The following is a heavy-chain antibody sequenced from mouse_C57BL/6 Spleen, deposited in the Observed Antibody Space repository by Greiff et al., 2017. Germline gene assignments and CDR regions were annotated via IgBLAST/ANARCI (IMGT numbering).Heavy chain of an antibody. J-gene: IGHJ2*01. Sequence: QVQLQQPGAELVMPGASVKLSCKASGYTFTSYWMHWVKQRPGQGLEWIGEIDPSDSYTNYTQKFKGKSTLTVDKSSSTAYMLLRSLTSEDSAVYYCAREAWFDYWGQGTTLTVSS. CDR1: GYTFTSYW. V-gene: IGHV1-69*01. CDR2: IDPSDSYT. CDR3: AREAWFDY.